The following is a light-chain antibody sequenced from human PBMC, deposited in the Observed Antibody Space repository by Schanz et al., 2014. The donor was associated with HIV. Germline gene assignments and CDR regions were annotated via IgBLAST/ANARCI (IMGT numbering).Light chain of an antibody. V-gene: IGKV3-20*01. Sequence: EIVLTQSPGTLSLSPGERATLSCRASQSVGTNLAWYQQTPGQAPRLLIYDASIRATGVPARFSGSGSGTDFTLTITRLEPEDSAVYYCQHYGSSFGPGTKVDIK. CDR1: QSVGTN. J-gene: IGKJ3*01. CDR2: DAS. CDR3: QHYGSS.